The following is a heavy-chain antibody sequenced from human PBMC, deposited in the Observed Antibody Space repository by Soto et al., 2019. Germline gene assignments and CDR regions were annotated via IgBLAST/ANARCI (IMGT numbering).Heavy chain of an antibody. D-gene: IGHD3-10*01. CDR1: GGSISSYY. J-gene: IGHJ4*02. V-gene: IGHV4-59*08. CDR2: ISHSGST. Sequence: SETLSLTCSVSGGSISSYYWSWIRQTPGKGLELMGYISHSGSTNYNPSLMSRVTISLDTSKNEFSLKLTSVTAADTAVYFCARMMGSGPFDYWGQGTLVTVSS. CDR3: ARMMGSGPFDY.